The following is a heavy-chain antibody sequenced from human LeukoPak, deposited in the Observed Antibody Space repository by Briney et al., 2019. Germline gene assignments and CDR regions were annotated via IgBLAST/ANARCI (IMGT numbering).Heavy chain of an antibody. CDR3: ARDFSVVVVAATLDY. V-gene: IGHV1-2*02. D-gene: IGHD2-15*01. CDR1: GYTLTGYY. Sequence: ASVKASCKASGYTLTGYYMHWVRQAPGQGLEWMGWINPNSGGTNYAQKFQGRVTMTRDTSISTAYMELSRLRSDDTAVYYCARDFSVVVVAATLDYWGQGTLVTVSS. J-gene: IGHJ4*02. CDR2: INPNSGGT.